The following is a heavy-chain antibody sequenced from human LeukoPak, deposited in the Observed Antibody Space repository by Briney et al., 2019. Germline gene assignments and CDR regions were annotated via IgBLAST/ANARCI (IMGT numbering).Heavy chain of an antibody. CDR3: ARSRSGYSYDHAAFEI. V-gene: IGHV4-59*01. D-gene: IGHD5-18*01. Sequence: SETLSLTCTVSGGSISTYYWSWIRQSPGKGLEWIAYIDYRGSTTYNPSLRSRVTISVDTSRNQFSLKLSSVTAADTAVYYCARSRSGYSYDHAAFEIWGQGTLVTVPS. CDR2: IDYRGST. J-gene: IGHJ3*02. CDR1: GGSISTYY.